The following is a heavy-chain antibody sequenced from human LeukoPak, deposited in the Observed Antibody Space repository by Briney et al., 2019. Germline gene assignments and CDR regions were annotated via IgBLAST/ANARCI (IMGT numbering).Heavy chain of an antibody. CDR2: IYYSKNT. CDR3: VSPRGFSYGYFDY. V-gene: IGHV4-39*01. J-gene: IGHJ4*02. Sequence: SETLSLTCTVSGCSISSSSAYWGWIRQPPGKGLEWIGSIYYSKNTYYNPSLKSRVTISAYTSKNQFSLTLGSVSATDTAVYYCVSPRGFSYGYFDYWGQGTLVTVSS. CDR1: GCSISSSSAY. D-gene: IGHD5-18*01.